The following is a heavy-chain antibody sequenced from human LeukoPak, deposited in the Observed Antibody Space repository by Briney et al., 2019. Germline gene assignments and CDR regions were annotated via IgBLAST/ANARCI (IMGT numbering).Heavy chain of an antibody. CDR2: IIPIFDTA. D-gene: IGHD3-10*01. V-gene: IGHV1-69*13. CDR1: GGTFSSYA. CDR3: ARDATVRGPYGGHHFYSYMDV. Sequence: GASVKVSCKASGGTFSSYAISWVRQAPGQGLEWMGGIIPIFDTANYAQKFQGRVTITADESATTSYMELSSLRSEDTAVYYCARDATVRGPYGGHHFYSYMDVWGKGTTVTISS. J-gene: IGHJ6*03.